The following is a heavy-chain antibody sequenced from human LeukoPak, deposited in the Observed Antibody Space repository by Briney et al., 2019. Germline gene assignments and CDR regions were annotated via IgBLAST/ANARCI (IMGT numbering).Heavy chain of an antibody. D-gene: IGHD2-8*01. Sequence: GGSLTLSCTSSGYIFSHYGMYWVRQAPGKGLEWVAVIWADGNKKYTADSVKGRFAISRDNSRNILYLQMSSLRAEDTAIYYCARDSTNSNYCMDVWGKGISVTVSS. CDR3: ARDSTNSNYCMDV. V-gene: IGHV3-33*07. CDR2: IWADGNKK. CDR1: GYIFSHYG. J-gene: IGHJ6*03.